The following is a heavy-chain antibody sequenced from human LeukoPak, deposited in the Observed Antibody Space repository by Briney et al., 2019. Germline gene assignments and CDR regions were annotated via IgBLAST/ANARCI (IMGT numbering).Heavy chain of an antibody. CDR3: ARSRRGLYDY. V-gene: IGHV4-31*03. D-gene: IGHD3-10*01. Sequence: SETLSLTCTVSGGSISSGGYYWSWIRQHPGKGLEWIGYIYYSGSTYYNPSLKSRVTISVDTSKNQFSLKLSSVTAADTAVYYCARSRRGLYDYCGQGTLVTVSS. CDR2: IYYSGST. CDR1: GGSISSGGYY. J-gene: IGHJ4*02.